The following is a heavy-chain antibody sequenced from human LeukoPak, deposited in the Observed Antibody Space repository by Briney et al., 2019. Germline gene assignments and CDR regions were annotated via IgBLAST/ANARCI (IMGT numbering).Heavy chain of an antibody. Sequence: GGSLRLSCAASGFTLSSYEMNWVRQAPGKGLEGVSYISSSGSTIYYADSVKGRFPISRDNDKNSLYLQMNSLRAEDTSVYYCARYETGYLDYWGQGTLVTVSS. V-gene: IGHV3-48*03. J-gene: IGHJ4*02. D-gene: IGHD1-1*01. CDR2: ISSSGSTI. CDR1: GFTLSSYE. CDR3: ARYETGYLDY.